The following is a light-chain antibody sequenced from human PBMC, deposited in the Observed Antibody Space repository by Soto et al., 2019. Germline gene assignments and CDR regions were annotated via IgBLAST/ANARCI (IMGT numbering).Light chain of an antibody. CDR2: GAY. Sequence: EIVLTQSPPTLSVSPGERATLSCRASQSISSNLAWSQQKPGQVPRLLIYGAYTRATGITARFSGSGSGTEFTLTIRSLQSVDFAVYYCQQYNYWPVTFGQGTKVDI. CDR1: QSISSN. V-gene: IGKV3-15*01. J-gene: IGKJ1*01. CDR3: QQYNYWPVT.